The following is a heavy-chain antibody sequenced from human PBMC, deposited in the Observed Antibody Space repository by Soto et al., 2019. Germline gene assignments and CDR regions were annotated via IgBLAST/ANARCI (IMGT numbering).Heavy chain of an antibody. CDR3: AGGVEYSSSSTQSAAFDI. V-gene: IGHV4-59*01. D-gene: IGHD6-6*01. Sequence: SETLFLTCTVSGGSISSYYWSWIRQPPGKGLEWIGYIYYSGSTNYNPSLKSRVTISVDTSKNQFSLKLSSVTAADTAVYYCAGGVEYSSSSTQSAAFDIWGQGTMVTVSS. CDR2: IYYSGST. CDR1: GGSISSYY. J-gene: IGHJ3*02.